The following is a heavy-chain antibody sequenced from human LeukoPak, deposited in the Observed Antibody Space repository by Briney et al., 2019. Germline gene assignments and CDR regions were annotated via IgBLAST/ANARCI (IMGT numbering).Heavy chain of an antibody. V-gene: IGHV4-39*07. CDR3: AGYYGSSLNYYYYYMDV. J-gene: IGHJ6*03. Sequence: SETLSLTCTVSGGSINSRSYYWGWIRQPPGKGLEWIGSIYYSGSTYYNPSLKSRLTISVDTSKNQFSLKLSSVTAADTAVYYCAGYYGSSLNYYYYYMDVWGKGTTVTVSS. CDR2: IYYSGST. CDR1: GGSINSRSYY. D-gene: IGHD3-10*01.